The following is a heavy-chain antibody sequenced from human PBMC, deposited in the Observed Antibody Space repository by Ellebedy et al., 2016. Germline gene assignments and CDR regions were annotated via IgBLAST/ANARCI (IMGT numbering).Heavy chain of an antibody. Sequence: ASVKVSCKAFGYTFDIYYIHWVRQAPGEGLDWMGLINAGGGSTSYAQKFQGRVTMTRDTSTSTVYMELSSLRSDDTAVYYCARGNYYGSVTYPTAMDVWGQGTTVTVSS. D-gene: IGHD3-10*01. V-gene: IGHV1-46*02. CDR3: ARGNYYGSVTYPTAMDV. J-gene: IGHJ6*02. CDR2: INAGGGST. CDR1: GYTFDIYY.